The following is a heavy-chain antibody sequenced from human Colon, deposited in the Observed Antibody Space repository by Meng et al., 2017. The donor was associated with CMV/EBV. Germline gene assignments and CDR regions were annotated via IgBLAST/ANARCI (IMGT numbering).Heavy chain of an antibody. CDR1: GYAFIDYY. CDR3: ARASQSQRLHDS. J-gene: IGHJ4*02. V-gene: IGHV1-2*02. Sequence: ASVKVSCKASGYAFIDYYIHWVRQAPGQRLEWMGWMNSDAGNTVYAPQFRGRVAMTRDTSINTAYMELSSLKSDDTAVYYCARASQSQRLHDSWGQGTLVTVSS. D-gene: IGHD6-25*01. CDR2: MNSDAGNT.